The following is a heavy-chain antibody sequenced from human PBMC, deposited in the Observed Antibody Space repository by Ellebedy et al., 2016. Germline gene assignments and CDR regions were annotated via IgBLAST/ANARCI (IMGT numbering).Heavy chain of an antibody. CDR1: GFTFSSYA. V-gene: IGHV3-23*01. CDR2: ISGSGYNR. Sequence: GGSLRLXCAASGFTFSSYAMNWVRQAPGKGLVWVSGISGSGYNRYYADSVKGHFTISRDNSKSTVYLQVDSLRVEDTALYYCARSTAPPGLLRGYFDLWGRGTLVSVSS. CDR3: ARSTAPPGLLRGYFDL. J-gene: IGHJ2*01. D-gene: IGHD4-17*01.